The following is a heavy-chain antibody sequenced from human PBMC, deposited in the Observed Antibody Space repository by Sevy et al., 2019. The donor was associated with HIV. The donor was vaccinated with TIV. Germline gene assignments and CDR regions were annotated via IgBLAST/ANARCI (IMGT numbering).Heavy chain of an antibody. Sequence: GGSLRLSCAASGFAFSRFTIHWVRQAPGKGLEWVAVISNDGTNEYYADSLKGRCTISRDNSNTTVYLQLNSLRTEDTAIYYCARARGSTGRVWGVDVWGQGTTVTVSS. CDR3: ARARGSTGRVWGVDV. J-gene: IGHJ6*02. D-gene: IGHD6-13*01. V-gene: IGHV3-30-3*01. CDR2: ISNDGTNE. CDR1: GFAFSRFT.